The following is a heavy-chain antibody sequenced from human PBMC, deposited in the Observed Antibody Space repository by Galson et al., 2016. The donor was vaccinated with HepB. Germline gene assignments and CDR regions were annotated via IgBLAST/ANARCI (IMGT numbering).Heavy chain of an antibody. J-gene: IGHJ5*02. D-gene: IGHD5-18*01. CDR2: IYYSGST. V-gene: IGHV4-59*01. CDR3: ARSLTMVTTGWFDP. CDR1: GGSMSTYY. Sequence: ATLSLTCSVAGGSMSTYYCCWIRQPPGKGLERIGYIYYSGSTNYSPSLKSGVTISVDTSKNQCSLKLSTVAAADTAVYYCARSLTMVTTGWFDPWGQGTLVTVSS.